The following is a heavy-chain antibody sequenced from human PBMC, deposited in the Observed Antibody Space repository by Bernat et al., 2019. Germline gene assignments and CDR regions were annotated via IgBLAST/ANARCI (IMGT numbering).Heavy chain of an antibody. Sequence: QVQLVQSGAEVKKPGASVKVSCKASGYTFTGYYMHWVRQAPGQGLEWMGWINPNSGGTNYAQKFQGWVTMTRDTSISTAYMELSRLRSDDTAVYYCARAAPAITVGGDDAFDIWGQGTMVTVSS. D-gene: IGHD3-16*01. CDR3: ARAAPAITVGGDDAFDI. CDR2: INPNSGGT. CDR1: GYTFTGYY. J-gene: IGHJ3*02. V-gene: IGHV1-2*04.